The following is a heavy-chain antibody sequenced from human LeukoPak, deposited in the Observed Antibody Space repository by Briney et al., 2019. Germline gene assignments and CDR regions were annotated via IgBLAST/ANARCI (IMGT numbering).Heavy chain of an antibody. CDR3: ARDTDIAAASYFDY. D-gene: IGHD6-13*01. V-gene: IGHV4-31*03. J-gene: IGHJ4*02. CDR2: IYYSGST. CDR1: GGSISSGGYY. Sequence: SQTPSLTCTVSGGSISSGGYYWSWIRQHPGKGLEWIGYIYYSGSTYYNPSLKSRVTISVDTSKNQFSLKLSSVTAADTAVYYCARDTDIAAASYFDYWGQGTLVTVSS.